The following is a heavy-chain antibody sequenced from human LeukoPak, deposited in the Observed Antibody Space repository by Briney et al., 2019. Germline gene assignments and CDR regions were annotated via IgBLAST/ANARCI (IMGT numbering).Heavy chain of an antibody. D-gene: IGHD1-7*01. V-gene: IGHV1-2*02. CDR2: INPNSGGT. CDR1: GYTFTGYY. J-gene: IGHJ6*02. CDR3: ARGAAGTTPDYYYFGLDV. Sequence: ASVKVSCKASGYTFTGYYMHWVRQAPGQGLEWMGWINPNSGGTNYAQKFQGRVTMTRDTSISTAYMELSRLRSDDTAMYYCARGAAGTTPDYYYFGLDVWGQGTTVRVSS.